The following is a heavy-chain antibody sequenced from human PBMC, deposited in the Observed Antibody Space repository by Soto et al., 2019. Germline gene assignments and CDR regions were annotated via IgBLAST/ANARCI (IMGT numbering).Heavy chain of an antibody. D-gene: IGHD2-15*01. CDR2: IYYSGST. CDR3: ARDRECSGGTCYNYFDY. V-gene: IGHV4-31*03. J-gene: IGHJ4*02. Sequence: LSLTCTVSGGSISSGGYYWSWIRQHPGRGLEWIGYIYYSGSTYYNPSLKSRVTISVDTSKNQFSLQLSSVTAADTAVYYCARDRECSGGTCYNYFDYWGQGALVTVSS. CDR1: GGSISSGGYY.